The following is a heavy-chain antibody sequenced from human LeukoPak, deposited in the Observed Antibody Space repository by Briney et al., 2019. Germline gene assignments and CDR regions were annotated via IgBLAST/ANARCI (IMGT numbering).Heavy chain of an antibody. CDR2: INPSGGSA. J-gene: IGHJ5*02. V-gene: IGHV1-46*01. Sequence: ASVKVSCKASGYTSTSYYLHWVRQAPGQGLEWIGIINPSGGSASYAQKFQGRVTMTRDTSTSTVYLELSSLRSGDTAVYYCARATQSWFDPWGQGTLVTVSS. CDR1: GYTSTSYY. CDR3: ARATQSWFDP.